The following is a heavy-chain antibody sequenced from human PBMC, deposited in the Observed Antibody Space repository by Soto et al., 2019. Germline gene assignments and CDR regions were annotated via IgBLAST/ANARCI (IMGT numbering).Heavy chain of an antibody. CDR1: GYTFTSYA. CDR2: INAGNGNT. D-gene: IGHD2-15*01. J-gene: IGHJ5*02. Sequence: QVQLVQSGAEVKKPGASVKVSCKASGYTFTSYAMHWVRQAPGQRLEWMGWINAGNGNTKYSQKFQGRVTITRDTSASTAYMELSSLRSEDTAVYYCARGGMVGDIVVVVAANNWFDPWGQGTLVTVSS. V-gene: IGHV1-3*01. CDR3: ARGGMVGDIVVVVAANNWFDP.